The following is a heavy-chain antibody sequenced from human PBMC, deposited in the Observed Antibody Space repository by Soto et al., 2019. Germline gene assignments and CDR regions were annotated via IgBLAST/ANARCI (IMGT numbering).Heavy chain of an antibody. J-gene: IGHJ5*02. CDR1: GYSFMNYD. Sequence: ASVKVSCKASGYSFMNYDINWIRQAPGQGLEWMGWMNPDTGNTGYAQKFQGRLTMTRDTSISTAYMELTSLRSEDTAVYYCARGGRTMAEVQRLEPGGLGTLVTVSS. CDR3: ARGGRTMAEVQRLEP. V-gene: IGHV1-8*01. CDR2: MNPDTGNT.